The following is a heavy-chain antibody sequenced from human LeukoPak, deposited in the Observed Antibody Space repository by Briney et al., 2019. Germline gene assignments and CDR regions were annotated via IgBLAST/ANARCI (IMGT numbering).Heavy chain of an antibody. CDR3: ARDQKLAYCGGDCSNWFDP. D-gene: IGHD2-21*02. CDR1: GFTFSTYG. V-gene: IGHV3-33*01. J-gene: IGHJ5*02. CDR2: ILSDASHK. Sequence: SGGSLRLSCAASGFTFSTYGMHWVRQAPGKGLEWVAVILSDASHKYYADFVKGRFTVSRDNSKKTLYLQMNSLRAEDTAVYYCARDQKLAYCGGDCSNWFDPWGQGTLVTVSS.